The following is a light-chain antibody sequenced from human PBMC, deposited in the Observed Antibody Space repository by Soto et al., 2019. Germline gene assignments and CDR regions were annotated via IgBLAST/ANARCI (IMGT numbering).Light chain of an antibody. CDR2: GNS. V-gene: IGLV1-40*01. CDR1: SSNIGAGYD. CDR3: QPYDSSLSGPCV. J-gene: IGLJ1*01. Sequence: QSVLTQPPSVSGAPGQRVTISCTGSSSNIGAGYDVHWYQQLPGTAPKLLIYGNSNRPSGVPDRFSGSKSGTSASLAITGLQAEDEADYYCQPYDSSLSGPCVFGTGTKVTVL.